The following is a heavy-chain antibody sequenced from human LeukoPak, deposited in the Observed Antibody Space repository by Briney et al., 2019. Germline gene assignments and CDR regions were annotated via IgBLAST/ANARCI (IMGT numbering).Heavy chain of an antibody. CDR3: ARDCLEEQYYYDSSGYLYYFDY. D-gene: IGHD3-22*01. Sequence: ASVKVSCKASGYTFTSYGISWVRQAPGQGLEWMGWISAYNGNTNYAQKLQGRVTMTTDTSTSTAYVELRSLRSDDTAVYYCARDCLEEQYYYDSSGYLYYFDYWGQGTLVTVSS. V-gene: IGHV1-18*01. CDR2: ISAYNGNT. CDR1: GYTFTSYG. J-gene: IGHJ4*02.